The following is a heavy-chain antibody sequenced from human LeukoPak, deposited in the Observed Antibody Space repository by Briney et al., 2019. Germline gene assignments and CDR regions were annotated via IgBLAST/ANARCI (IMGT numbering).Heavy chain of an antibody. Sequence: GGSVRLSCAASGFTFSSYRMHWVRQAPGKGLEWVAVISYDVSNKYYADSVKRRFTISRDNSKNTLYLQMNSLRAEDTAVYYCAKDRRLGYCSGGSCYLDYWGQGTLVTVSS. CDR1: GFTFSSYR. J-gene: IGHJ4*02. CDR3: AKDRRLGYCSGGSCYLDY. CDR2: ISYDVSNK. V-gene: IGHV3-30*18. D-gene: IGHD2-15*01.